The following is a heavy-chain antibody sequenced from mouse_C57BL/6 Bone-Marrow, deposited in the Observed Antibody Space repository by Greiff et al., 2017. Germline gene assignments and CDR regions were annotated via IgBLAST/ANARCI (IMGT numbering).Heavy chain of an antibody. CDR2: INPYNGGT. J-gene: IGHJ3*01. CDR1: GYTFTDYY. CDR3: AREDYWFAY. V-gene: IGHV1-19*01. D-gene: IGHD2-4*01. Sequence: VQLQQSGPVLVKPGASVKMSCKASGYTFTDYYMNWVKQSHGKSLEWIGVINPYNGGTSYNQKFKGKATLTFDKSSSTAYMELNSLTSEDSAVYYCAREDYWFAYWGQGTLVTVSA.